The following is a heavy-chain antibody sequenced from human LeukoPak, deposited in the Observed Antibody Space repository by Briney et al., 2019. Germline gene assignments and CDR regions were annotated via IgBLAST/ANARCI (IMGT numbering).Heavy chain of an antibody. V-gene: IGHV3-30-3*01. Sequence: SGGSLRLSCAASGFTFSSYAMHWVRQAPGKGLEWVAVISYDGSNKYYADSVKGRFTISRDNSKNTLYLQMNSLRAEDTAMYYCARPVDYDFWSGYGWFDPWGQGTLVTVSS. CDR2: ISYDGSNK. J-gene: IGHJ5*02. CDR3: ARPVDYDFWSGYGWFDP. D-gene: IGHD3-3*01. CDR1: GFTFSSYA.